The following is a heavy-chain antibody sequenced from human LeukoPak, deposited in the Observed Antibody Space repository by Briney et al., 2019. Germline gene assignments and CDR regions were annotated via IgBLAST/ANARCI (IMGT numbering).Heavy chain of an antibody. CDR3: ARVPGVARGS. J-gene: IGHJ5*02. V-gene: IGHV3-66*02. D-gene: IGHD3-10*01. CDR1: GFTVSSNY. Sequence: GGSLRLSCAASGFTVSSNYMSGVRQAPGKGLEWVSVIYSGGSTYYADSVKGRFTISRDNSKNTQYLPMNRLRAEETAVCYCARVPGVARGSWGQGTLVTVSS. CDR2: IYSGGST.